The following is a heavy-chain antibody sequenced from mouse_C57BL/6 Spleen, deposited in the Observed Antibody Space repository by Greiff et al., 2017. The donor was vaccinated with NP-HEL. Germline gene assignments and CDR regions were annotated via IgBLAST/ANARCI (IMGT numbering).Heavy chain of an antibody. D-gene: IGHD2-3*01. J-gene: IGHJ2*01. CDR2: FYPGSGSI. V-gene: IGHV1-62-2*01. CDR1: GYTFTEYT. Sequence: VQLQQSGAELVKPGASVKLSCKASGYTFTEYTIHWVKQRSGQGLEWIGWFYPGSGSIKYNEKFKDKATLTADKSSSTVYMELSRLTSEDSAVYFCARHEEGGYDGYYVGFDYWGQGTTLTVSS. CDR3: ARHEEGGYDGYYVGFDY.